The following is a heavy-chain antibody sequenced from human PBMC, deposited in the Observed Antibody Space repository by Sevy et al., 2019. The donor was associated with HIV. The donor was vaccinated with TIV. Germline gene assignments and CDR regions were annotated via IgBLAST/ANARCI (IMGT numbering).Heavy chain of an antibody. CDR1: GFTFSSYA. D-gene: IGHD3-22*01. CDR3: AKDNYYDSSGYLRDAFDI. Sequence: GGSLRLSCAASGFTFSSYAMSWVRQAPGKGLEWVSAISGSGGSTYYADSVKGRFTISRDNSKNTLYLQMNSLRAEETAVYYCAKDNYYDSSGYLRDAFDIWGQGTMVTVSS. V-gene: IGHV3-23*01. CDR2: ISGSGGST. J-gene: IGHJ3*02.